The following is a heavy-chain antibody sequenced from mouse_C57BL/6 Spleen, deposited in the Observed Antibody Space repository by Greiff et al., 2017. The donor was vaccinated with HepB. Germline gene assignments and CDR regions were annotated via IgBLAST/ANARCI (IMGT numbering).Heavy chain of an antibody. CDR3: ARAGWNDGWFAY. Sequence: VQLKESGPGLVKPSQSLSLTCSVTGYSITSGYYWNWIRQFPGNKLEWMGYISYDGSNNYNPSLKNRISITRDTSKNQFFLKLNSVTTEDTATYYCARAGWNDGWFAYWGQGTLVTVSA. J-gene: IGHJ3*01. V-gene: IGHV3-6*01. CDR1: GYSITSGYY. D-gene: IGHD2-12*01. CDR2: ISYDGSN.